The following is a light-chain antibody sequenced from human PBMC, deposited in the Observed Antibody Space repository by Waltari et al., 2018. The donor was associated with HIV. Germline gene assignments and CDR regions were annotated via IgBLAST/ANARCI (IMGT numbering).Light chain of an antibody. Sequence: QSALTQSASVSGSPGQSITISCTGTSSDVGAYTLVSWYQQHPGDVPKLLIYEVIKRPSGVSTRFSGSKSGNTASLTISGLQAEDEADYYCCSYAGSGLVFGGGTKLTVL. J-gene: IGLJ3*02. V-gene: IGLV2-23*02. CDR2: EVI. CDR3: CSYAGSGLV. CDR1: SSDVGAYTL.